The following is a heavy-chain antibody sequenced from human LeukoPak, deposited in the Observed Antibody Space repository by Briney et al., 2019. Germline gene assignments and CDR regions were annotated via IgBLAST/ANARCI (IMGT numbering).Heavy chain of an antibody. V-gene: IGHV4-61*02. D-gene: IGHD3-9*01. J-gene: IGHJ4*02. CDR3: ARVDRYDIYFDY. CDR1: GGSISSGSYY. Sequence: SETLSLTCTVSGGSISSGSYYWSWIRQPAGKGLEWIGRIYTSGSTNYNPSLKSRVTISVDTSKNQFSLKLSSVTAADTAVYYCARVDRYDIYFDYWGQGTLVTVSS. CDR2: IYTSGST.